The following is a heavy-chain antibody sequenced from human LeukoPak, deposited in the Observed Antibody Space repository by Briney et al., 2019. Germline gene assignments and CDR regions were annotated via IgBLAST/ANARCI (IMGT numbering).Heavy chain of an antibody. CDR1: GFTFSSYG. CDR2: ISGSGGST. CDR3: AKRDLNYDSSGLMGY. Sequence: GGSLRLSCAASGFTFSSYGMSWVRQAPGKGLEWVSAISGSGGSTYYADSVKGRFTISRDNSKNTLYLQMNSLRAEDTAVYYCAKRDLNYDSSGLMGYWGQGTLVTVSS. V-gene: IGHV3-23*01. D-gene: IGHD3-22*01. J-gene: IGHJ4*02.